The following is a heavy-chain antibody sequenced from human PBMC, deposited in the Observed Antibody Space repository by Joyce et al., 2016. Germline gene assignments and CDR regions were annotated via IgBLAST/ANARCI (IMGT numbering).Heavy chain of an antibody. CDR1: GFTFSSNG. CDR2: IWYDGSTK. CDR3: SSMINDY. V-gene: IGHV3-33*01. D-gene: IGHD3-22*01. Sequence: QVQLVESGGGVVQPGWSLRLSCAASGFTFSSNGMHWVRQAPGKGLEWVEVIWYDGSTKYYADSVKGRFTISRDNSKNTLYLLMNSLRAEDTAVYYCSSMINDYWGQGTLVTVSS. J-gene: IGHJ4*02.